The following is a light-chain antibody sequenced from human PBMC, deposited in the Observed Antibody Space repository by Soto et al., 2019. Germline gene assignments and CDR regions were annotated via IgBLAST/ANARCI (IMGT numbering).Light chain of an antibody. V-gene: IGKV1-27*01. CDR1: QVITNF. Sequence: IQTTQSPSSLSASVGDRVTITCRASQVITNFLAWYQQKPGKVPRLLIYSASTLQSGVPSRFSGSGSGTDFTLTISSLQPEDVGTYYCQKYNSAPLTFGGGTKVDIK. CDR3: QKYNSAPLT. CDR2: SAS. J-gene: IGKJ4*01.